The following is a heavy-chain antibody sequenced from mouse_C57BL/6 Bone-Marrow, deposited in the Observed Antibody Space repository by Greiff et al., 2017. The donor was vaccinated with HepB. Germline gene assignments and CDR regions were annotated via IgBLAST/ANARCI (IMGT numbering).Heavy chain of an antibody. J-gene: IGHJ4*01. CDR1: GFTFSDYG. CDR3: ARRWLLRTYYAMDY. D-gene: IGHD2-3*01. Sequence: EVQRVESGGGLVKPGGSLKLSCAASGFTFSDYGMHWVRQAPEKGLEWVAYISSGSSTIYYADTVKGRFTISRDNAKNTLFLQMTSLRSEDTAMYYCARRWLLRTYYAMDYWGQGTSVTVSS. V-gene: IGHV5-17*01. CDR2: ISSGSSTI.